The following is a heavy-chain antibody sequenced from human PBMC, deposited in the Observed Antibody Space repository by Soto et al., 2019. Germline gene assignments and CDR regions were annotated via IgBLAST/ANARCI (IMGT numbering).Heavy chain of an antibody. CDR2: ISYDGTNQ. V-gene: IGHV3-30*14. CDR3: ARGAIVGVNDVFDV. Sequence: GGSLRLSCAASGFTFSSYWMSWVRQAPGQGLEWVAVISYDGTNQYYADSVKGRFIISRDNSNNTLPLQMHSLKSEDTAVYFCARGAIVGVNDVFDVWGQGTVVTVSS. J-gene: IGHJ3*01. D-gene: IGHD1-26*01. CDR1: GFTFSSYW.